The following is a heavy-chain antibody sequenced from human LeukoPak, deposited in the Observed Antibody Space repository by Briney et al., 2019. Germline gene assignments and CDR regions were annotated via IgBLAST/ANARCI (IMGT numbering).Heavy chain of an antibody. J-gene: IGHJ4*02. CDR3: ARETTVYYFNY. CDR2: IIPILGIA. Sequence: SVKVSCKASGGTFSSYAISWVRQAPGQGLEWMGRIIPILGIANYAQKFQGRVTITADKSTSTAYMELSSLRPEDTAVYYCARETTVYYFNYWGQGTLVTVSS. D-gene: IGHD4-17*01. V-gene: IGHV1-69*04. CDR1: GGTFSSYA.